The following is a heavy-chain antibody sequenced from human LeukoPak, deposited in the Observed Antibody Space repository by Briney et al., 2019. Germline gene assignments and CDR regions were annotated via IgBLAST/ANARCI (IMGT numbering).Heavy chain of an antibody. CDR1: GFTFSSYG. D-gene: IGHD1-26*01. CDR3: ARGERSGSYRILEYFDY. J-gene: IGHJ4*02. V-gene: IGHV3-30*02. CDR2: IRYDGSNK. Sequence: HPGGSLRLSCAASGFTFSSYGMHWVRQAPGKGLEWVAFIRYDGSNKYYADSVKGRFTISRDNSKNTLYLQMNSLRAEDTAVYYCARGERSGSYRILEYFDYWGQGTLVTVSS.